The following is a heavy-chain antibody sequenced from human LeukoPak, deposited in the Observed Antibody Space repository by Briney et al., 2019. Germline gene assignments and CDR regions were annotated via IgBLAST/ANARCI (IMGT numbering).Heavy chain of an antibody. Sequence: ASVKVSCKAAGYIFTDYYMVWVRQAPGQGLEWLGWINPNSGGTNYAQKFQGRVTMTRDTSITTAYMELSGLNSDDTALYYCARDLRSGSFYYGMDVWGQGTTVTVSS. D-gene: IGHD3-22*01. CDR1: GYIFTDYY. CDR2: INPNSGGT. J-gene: IGHJ6*02. CDR3: ARDLRSGSFYYGMDV. V-gene: IGHV1-2*02.